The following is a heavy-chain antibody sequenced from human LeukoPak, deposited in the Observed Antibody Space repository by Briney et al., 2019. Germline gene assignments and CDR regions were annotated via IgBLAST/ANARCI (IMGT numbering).Heavy chain of an antibody. Sequence: PGGSLRLSCAASEFTFSTYSMNWVRQAPGKGLEWVSSISSSSSYIYYADSVKGRSTISRDNAKNSLYLQMNSLRAEDTAVYYCARGENNYGYYYFDYWGQGTLVTVSS. D-gene: IGHD5-18*01. J-gene: IGHJ4*02. CDR3: ARGENNYGYYYFDY. V-gene: IGHV3-21*01. CDR2: ISSSSSYI. CDR1: EFTFSTYS.